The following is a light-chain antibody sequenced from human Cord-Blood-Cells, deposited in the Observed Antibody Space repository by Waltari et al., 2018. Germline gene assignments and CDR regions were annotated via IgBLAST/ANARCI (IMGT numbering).Light chain of an antibody. CDR1: SSALGRYDY. V-gene: IGLV2-14*01. Sequence: QSALTPPASVSRSPGQSITISCTGTSSALGRYDYFSLYQQHPGKAPKLMIYDVSNRPAGVSNRFSGSKSGNTASLTISGLQAEDEADYYCSSYTSSSTWVFGGGTKLTVL. CDR3: SSYTSSSTWV. J-gene: IGLJ3*02. CDR2: DVS.